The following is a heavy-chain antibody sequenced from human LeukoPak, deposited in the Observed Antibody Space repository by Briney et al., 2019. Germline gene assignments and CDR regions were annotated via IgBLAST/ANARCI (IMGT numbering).Heavy chain of an antibody. J-gene: IGHJ4*02. D-gene: IGHD6-13*01. CDR2: IDWDDDK. Sequence: SGPALVKPTQTLSLTCTFSGFSLSTSGMRVSWIRQPPGKALEWLARIDWDDDKFYSTSLKTRLTISKDTSKNQVVLTMTNMDPVDTATYYCARIAAGYYFDYWGQGTLVTVSS. CDR3: ARIAAGYYFDY. CDR1: GFSLSTSGMR. V-gene: IGHV2-70*04.